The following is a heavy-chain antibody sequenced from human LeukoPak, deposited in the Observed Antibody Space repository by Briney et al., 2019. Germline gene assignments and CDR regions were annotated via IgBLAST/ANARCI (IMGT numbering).Heavy chain of an antibody. D-gene: IGHD3-22*01. CDR3: ARGYYYDSSWYFDL. CDR1: GGSISSGGHS. Sequence: PSQTLSLTCAVSGGSISSGGHSWSWIRQPPGTGLEWIGYIYHSGSTYYNPSLKSRVTISVDRSKNQFSLKLSSVTAADTAVYYCARGYYYDSSWYFDLWGRGTLVTVSS. CDR2: IYHSGST. V-gene: IGHV4-30-2*01. J-gene: IGHJ2*01.